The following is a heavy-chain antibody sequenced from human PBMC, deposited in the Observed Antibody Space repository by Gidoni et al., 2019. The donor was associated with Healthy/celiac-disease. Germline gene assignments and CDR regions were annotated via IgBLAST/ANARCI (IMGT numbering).Heavy chain of an antibody. CDR1: GFTFSSYG. D-gene: IGHD3-10*01. Sequence: QVQLVESGGGVVQPGRSLRLSCAASGFTFSSYGMHWVRQAPGKGLEWVAVISYDGSNKYYADSVKGRFTISRDNSKNTLYLQMNSLRAEDTAVYYCAKDREDGFTLTPDYWGQGTLVTVSS. CDR2: ISYDGSNK. V-gene: IGHV3-30*18. CDR3: AKDREDGFTLTPDY. J-gene: IGHJ4*02.